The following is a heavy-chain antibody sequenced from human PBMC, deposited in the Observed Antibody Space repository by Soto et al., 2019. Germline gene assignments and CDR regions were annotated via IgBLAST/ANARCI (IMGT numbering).Heavy chain of an antibody. D-gene: IGHD4-17*01. Sequence: SETLSLTCTVSGGSISSYYWSWIRQPPGKGLEWIGYIYYSGSTNYNPSLKSRVTISVDTSKNQFSLKLSSVTAADTAVYYCARLYGDSDAFDIWGQGTMVTVSS. CDR2: IYYSGST. CDR1: GGSISSYY. J-gene: IGHJ3*02. V-gene: IGHV4-59*08. CDR3: ARLYGDSDAFDI.